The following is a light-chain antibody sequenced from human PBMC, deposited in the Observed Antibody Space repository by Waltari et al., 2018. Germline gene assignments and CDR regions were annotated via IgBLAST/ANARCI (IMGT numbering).Light chain of an antibody. CDR1: SLRSYY. J-gene: IGLJ3*02. CDR3: HSRDSRGNPWV. CDR2: GKN. V-gene: IGLV3-19*01. Sequence: SSELTQAPAVSLALGQTVRITFQGGSLRSYYETWYRQKPGQAPVLVIFGKNVRPSGIPDRFSASNSGNTASLTITGAQAEDEADYYCHSRDSRGNPWVFGGGTKLTVL.